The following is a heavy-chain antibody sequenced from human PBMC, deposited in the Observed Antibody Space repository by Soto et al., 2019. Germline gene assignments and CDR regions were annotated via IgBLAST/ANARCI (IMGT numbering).Heavy chain of an antibody. CDR3: ASSQKGYNWNYFDH. CDR1: GGSISGSYYY. CDR2: VFYTGFT. D-gene: IGHD1-20*01. Sequence: QLQLQESGPGLVKPSETLSLTCAVSGGSISGSYYYWGWLRQSPGRGPEWIGSVFYTGFTPYNPSLESRVSVSVDTSKNQFSLKVSAVTAADTAVYYCASSQKGYNWNYFDHWGQGALVTVAS. V-gene: IGHV4-39*01. J-gene: IGHJ4*02.